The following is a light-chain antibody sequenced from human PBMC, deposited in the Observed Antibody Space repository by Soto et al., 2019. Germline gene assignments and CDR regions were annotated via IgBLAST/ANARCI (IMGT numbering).Light chain of an antibody. CDR3: QQYGSSPLFN. Sequence: EIVLTQSPGTLSLSPGERATLSCRASQSVSSSYLAWYQQKPGQDPRLLIYGASNRATGIPDRLSGGRSGADVILTCSRREHEDFAEYYCQQYGSSPLFNLGPGTKVDV. J-gene: IGKJ3*01. CDR1: QSVSSSY. V-gene: IGKV3-20*01. CDR2: GAS.